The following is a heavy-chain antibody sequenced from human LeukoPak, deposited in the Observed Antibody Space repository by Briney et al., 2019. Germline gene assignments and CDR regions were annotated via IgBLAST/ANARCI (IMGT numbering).Heavy chain of an antibody. Sequence: GGSLRLSCAVSGFTFSTYVMSWVRQAPGKGLEWVSVISGPGETTYYADSVKGRFTISRDNSMNMLYLQMNSLRAEDTALYYCARHVAIGIRAFDFWGQGTLVTVSS. D-gene: IGHD1-14*01. V-gene: IGHV3-23*01. J-gene: IGHJ3*01. CDR3: ARHVAIGIRAFDF. CDR2: ISGPGETT. CDR1: GFTFSTYV.